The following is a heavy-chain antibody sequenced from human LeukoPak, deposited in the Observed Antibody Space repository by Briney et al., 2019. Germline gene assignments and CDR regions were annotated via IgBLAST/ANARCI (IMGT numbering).Heavy chain of an antibody. CDR2: IYTSGST. Sequence: SETLSLTCTVSGVSISSYYWSWLRQPAGKGLEWVGGIYTSGSTNYNPSLKSRVTMSVDTSKNQFSLKLSSVTAADTAVYYCARDPAPGRGYWYFDLWGRGTLVTVSS. J-gene: IGHJ2*01. D-gene: IGHD3-10*01. CDR1: GVSISSYY. V-gene: IGHV4-4*07. CDR3: ARDPAPGRGYWYFDL.